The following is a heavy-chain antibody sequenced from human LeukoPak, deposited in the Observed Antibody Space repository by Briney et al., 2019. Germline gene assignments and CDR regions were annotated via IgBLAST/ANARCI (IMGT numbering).Heavy chain of an antibody. V-gene: IGHV3-23*01. CDR3: ARGGSVFAYFFDY. D-gene: IGHD3-10*01. CDR1: GITLSNYG. Sequence: GGSLRLSCAVSGITLSNYGMSWVRQAPGKGLEWVSAISGSGGTTYYADSVKGRFTISRDSSTNTLYLQLSSLRAEDTAIYYCARGGSVFAYFFDYWGQGTLVTVSS. J-gene: IGHJ4*02. CDR2: ISGSGGTT.